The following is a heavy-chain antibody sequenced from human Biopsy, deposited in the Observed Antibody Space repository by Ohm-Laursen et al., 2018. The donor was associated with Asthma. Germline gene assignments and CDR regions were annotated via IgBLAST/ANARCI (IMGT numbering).Heavy chain of an antibody. Sequence: ASEKVSCKISGYSLTDLSMHWVRQAPGQGLEWMGGHDHEEGGTVNARRFQGRVTMTEDTSTDTVYMELSSLSSDDTAVYYCASDFPKDYVRYNFQFWGQGTLVTVSS. CDR1: GYSLTDLS. J-gene: IGHJ4*02. V-gene: IGHV1-24*01. D-gene: IGHD4-17*01. CDR2: HDHEEGGT. CDR3: ASDFPKDYVRYNFQF.